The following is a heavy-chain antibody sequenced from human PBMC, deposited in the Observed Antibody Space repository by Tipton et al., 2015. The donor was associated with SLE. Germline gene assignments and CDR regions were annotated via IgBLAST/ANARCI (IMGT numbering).Heavy chain of an antibody. Sequence: LRLSCTVSDSISSYFWSWVRQPPGKGLEWIGYMYYSGNTKYSPSLKGRVTISLDTSKRHLSLKLRSVTAADTGVYFCARDQAISLGYGMDVWGQGTTVAVSS. CDR1: DSISSYF. CDR3: ARDQAISLGYGMDV. V-gene: IGHV4-59*01. D-gene: IGHD1-26*01. J-gene: IGHJ6*02. CDR2: MYYSGNT.